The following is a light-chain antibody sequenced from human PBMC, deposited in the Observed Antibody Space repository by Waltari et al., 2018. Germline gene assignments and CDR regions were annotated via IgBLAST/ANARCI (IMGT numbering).Light chain of an antibody. Sequence: QSALAQPASVSGSPGQSIAISCTGTSSDIGNYNYVSWYQQHPGKAPKLILNEVSDRPSGVSRRFSRSKSGNKATLTISGLQADDEADYYCSSYTNRATLRVFGTGTKVTVL. CDR1: SSDIGNYNY. J-gene: IGLJ1*01. V-gene: IGLV2-14*01. CDR3: SSYTNRATLRV. CDR2: EVS.